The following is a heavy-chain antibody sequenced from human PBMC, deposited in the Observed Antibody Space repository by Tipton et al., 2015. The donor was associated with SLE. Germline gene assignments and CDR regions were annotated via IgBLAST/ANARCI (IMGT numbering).Heavy chain of an antibody. J-gene: IGHJ5*02. V-gene: IGHV4-59*11. CDR3: ARAKRSSATWGYWFDP. D-gene: IGHD7-27*01. CDR2: IYNNGST. Sequence: TLSLTCTVSGSSISSHYWNWIRQPPGKGLEWIGNIYNNGSTNDNPSLKSRVTISVDTSRNQFFLKLSSVTAADTALYYCARAKRSSATWGYWFDPWGQGTLATVSS. CDR1: GSSISSHY.